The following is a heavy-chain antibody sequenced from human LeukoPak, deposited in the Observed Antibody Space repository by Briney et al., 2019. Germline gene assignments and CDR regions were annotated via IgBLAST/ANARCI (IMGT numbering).Heavy chain of an antibody. D-gene: IGHD2-15*01. CDR1: GGSFNSHY. Sequence: SETLSLTCAVYGGSFNSHYWSWIRQPPGKGLEWIGEINQSGSTNYNPSLKSRVTISVDTSTNKFSLTLRSVTAADTAAYYCSGGRMDILVLLNWCDTWGEGTLVSVSS. V-gene: IGHV4-34*01. CDR2: INQSGST. CDR3: SGGRMDILVLLNWCDT. J-gene: IGHJ5*02.